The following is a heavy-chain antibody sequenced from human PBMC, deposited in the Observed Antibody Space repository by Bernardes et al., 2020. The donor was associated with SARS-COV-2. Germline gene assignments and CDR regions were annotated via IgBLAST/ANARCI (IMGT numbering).Heavy chain of an antibody. CDR2: INGDGRVT. Sequence: GGSLRLSCAASGFSFNNYWMHWVRQVPGKGPVWVSRINGDGRVTNYADFVEGRFIISRDNTKNTLYLQMNSLGTEDTAVYFCAGENYYRSSGTFDPWGQGTLVTVPS. CDR1: GFSFNNYW. V-gene: IGHV3-74*01. D-gene: IGHD3-22*01. CDR3: AGENYYRSSGTFDP. J-gene: IGHJ5*02.